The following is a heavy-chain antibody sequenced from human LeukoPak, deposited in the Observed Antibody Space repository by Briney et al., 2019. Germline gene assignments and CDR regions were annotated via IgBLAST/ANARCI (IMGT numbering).Heavy chain of an antibody. V-gene: IGHV1-69*05. J-gene: IGHJ6*03. CDR1: GGTFSSYA. CDR2: IIPIFGTA. CDR3: ARALSYDSSGYYYYYYYMDV. Sequence: SVKVSCKASGGTFSSYAISWVRQAPGQGLEWMGGIIPIFGTANYAQKFQGRVTITTDESTSTAYMELSSLRSEDTAVYYCARALSYDSSGYYYYYYYMDVWGKGTTVTVSS. D-gene: IGHD3-22*01.